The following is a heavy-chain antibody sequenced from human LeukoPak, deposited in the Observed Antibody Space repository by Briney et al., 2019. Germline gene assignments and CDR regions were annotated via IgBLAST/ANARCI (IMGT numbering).Heavy chain of an antibody. CDR2: IRYDGSNK. J-gene: IGHJ4*02. CDR1: GFTFSSYG. CDR3: AKHGSRGYKYGYRVSMVWFDY. V-gene: IGHV3-30*02. Sequence: PGGSLRLSYAASGFTFSSYGMHWVRQAPGKGLEWVAFIRYDGSNKYYADSVKGRFTISRDNSKNTLYLQMNSLRAEDTAVYYCAKHGSRGYKYGYRVSMVWFDYWGQGSLVTVSS. D-gene: IGHD5-18*01.